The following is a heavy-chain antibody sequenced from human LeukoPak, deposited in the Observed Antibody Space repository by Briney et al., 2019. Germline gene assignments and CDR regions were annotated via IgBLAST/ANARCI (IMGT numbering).Heavy chain of an antibody. J-gene: IGHJ4*02. V-gene: IGHV1-24*01. Sequence: ASVKVSSKVSGYTLTELSMHWVRQAPGKGLEWMGGFDPEDGETIYAQKFQGRVTMTEDTSTDTAYMELSSLRSEDTAVYYCATGATIPAGFDFWGQGTLVTVSS. CDR1: GYTLTELS. D-gene: IGHD5-24*01. CDR3: ATGATIPAGFDF. CDR2: FDPEDGET.